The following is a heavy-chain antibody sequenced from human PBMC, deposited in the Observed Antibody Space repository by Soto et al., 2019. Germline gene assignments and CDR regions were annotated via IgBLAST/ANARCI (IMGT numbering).Heavy chain of an antibody. V-gene: IGHV3-33*01. CDR1: GFTFSNYG. CDR2: TWYDGSNK. D-gene: IGHD1-1*01. J-gene: IGHJ3*02. Sequence: QVQLVESGGGVVQPGGSLKLSCVASGFTFSNYGMHWVRQAPGKGLEWVAMTWYDGSNKYYADYVKDRFTISRDNSKNTLYLQMNSLRDEDSAVYYCATELNDMQAFDIWGQGTMVTVSS. CDR3: ATELNDMQAFDI.